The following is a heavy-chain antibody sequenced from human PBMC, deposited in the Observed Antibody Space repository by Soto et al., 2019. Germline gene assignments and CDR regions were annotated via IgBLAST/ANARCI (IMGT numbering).Heavy chain of an antibody. CDR3: AKDRGSWDYYYGMDA. Sequence: QLQLLQSGGGVVQPGRSLRLSCVASGFTFSAFGMHWVRQAPGKGLEWVAVISADGRKTFYADSVKGRFTISRASPHNALFLDLSSLRGDDTAVYFCAKDRGSWDYYYGMDAWGQGTTVTVSS. CDR1: GFTFSAFG. CDR2: ISADGRKT. V-gene: IGHV3-30*18. D-gene: IGHD3-10*01. J-gene: IGHJ6*02.